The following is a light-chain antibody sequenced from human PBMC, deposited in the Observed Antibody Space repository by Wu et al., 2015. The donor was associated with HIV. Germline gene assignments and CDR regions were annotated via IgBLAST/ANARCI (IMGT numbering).Light chain of an antibody. CDR2: DAY. CDR3: QQRLNWPPVT. CDR1: QSVTTN. J-gene: IGKJ5*01. V-gene: IGKV3-11*01. Sequence: NVLTQSPVTLSLSPGERATLSCRASQSVTTNLAWYQQKRGQAPKLLIYDAYKRATGIPARFSGSGSGTDFTLTISGLEPEDFAVYYCQQRLNWPPVTFGQGTRLEIK.